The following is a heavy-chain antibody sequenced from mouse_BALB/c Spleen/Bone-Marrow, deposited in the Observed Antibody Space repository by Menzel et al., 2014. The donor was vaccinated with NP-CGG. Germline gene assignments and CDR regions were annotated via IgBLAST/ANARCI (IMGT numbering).Heavy chain of an antibody. CDR2: IYPGSGNT. Sequence: VQLQQSGPELVKPGASVKISCKASGYTFTDYCINWVKQKPGQGLEWIGWIYPGSGNTQYNEKFKGKATLTVDTSSNTAYMQLSSLTSEGTAVCFCARPPYYYGSRPYWYFDVWGAGTTVTVSS. CDR1: GYTFTDYC. CDR3: ARPPYYYGSRPYWYFDV. J-gene: IGHJ1*01. D-gene: IGHD1-1*01. V-gene: IGHV1-84*02.